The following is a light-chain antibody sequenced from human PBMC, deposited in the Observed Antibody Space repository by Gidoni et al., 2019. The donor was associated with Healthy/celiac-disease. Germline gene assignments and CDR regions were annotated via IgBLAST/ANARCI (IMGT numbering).Light chain of an antibody. CDR1: KLGDKY. V-gene: IGLV3-1*01. CDR2: QDN. Sequence: SYELTQPPSVSVSPGQTASITCSGDKLGDKYACWYQQKPGQSPVLVIYQDNKRPSGIPERISGSKYGNTATLTISGTQAMDEADYYCQAWDSSTASVVFGGGTKLTVL. CDR3: QAWDSSTASVV. J-gene: IGLJ2*01.